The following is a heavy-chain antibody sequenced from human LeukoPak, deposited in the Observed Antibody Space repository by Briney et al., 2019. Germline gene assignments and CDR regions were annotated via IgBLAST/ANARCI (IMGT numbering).Heavy chain of an antibody. V-gene: IGHV1-8*02. D-gene: IGHD6-13*01. Sequence: ASVKVSCKPSGYTFTGYYMQWVRQAPGHGLEWMGWMNPNSVNTGYAQKFQRRVTMTRNTSISTAYMELSSLRSEDTAVYYCARGSSSWIQYYYYMDVWGKGTTVTVSS. J-gene: IGHJ6*03. CDR2: MNPNSVNT. CDR1: GYTFTGYY. CDR3: ARGSSSWIQYYYYMDV.